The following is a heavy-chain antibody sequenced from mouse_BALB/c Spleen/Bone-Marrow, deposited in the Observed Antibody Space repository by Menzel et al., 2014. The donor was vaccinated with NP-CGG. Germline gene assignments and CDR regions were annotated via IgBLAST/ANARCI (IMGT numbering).Heavy chain of an antibody. CDR3: ARDGSRAY. D-gene: IGHD2-3*01. V-gene: IGHV1-7*01. Sequence: AQLQQSGAELAKPGASVNMSCKASGYSFTSYWIHWVKQRPVQGLEWIGYITPNTDYTEYNQKFKDKATLTPDKSSRKANMQMISLTSEDSAVYFCARDGSRAYWGQGTLVTVAA. CDR1: GYSFTSYW. J-gene: IGHJ3*01. CDR2: ITPNTDYT.